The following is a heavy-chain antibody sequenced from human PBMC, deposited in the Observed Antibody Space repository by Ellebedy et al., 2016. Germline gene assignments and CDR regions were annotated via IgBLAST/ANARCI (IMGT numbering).Heavy chain of an antibody. V-gene: IGHV3-23*01. CDR3: ARSGNTVTTRYYYYYYMDV. J-gene: IGHJ6*03. CDR1: GFTFSSYA. CDR2: ISGSGGST. Sequence: GESLKISXAASGFTFSSYAMSWVRQAPGKGLERVSAISGSGGSTYYADSVKGRFTISRDNAKNSLYLQMNSLRAEDTAVYYCARSGNTVTTRYYYYYYMDVWGKGTTVTVSS. D-gene: IGHD4-11*01.